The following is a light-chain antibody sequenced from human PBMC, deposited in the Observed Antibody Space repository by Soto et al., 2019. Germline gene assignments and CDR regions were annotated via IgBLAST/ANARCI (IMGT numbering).Light chain of an antibody. CDR1: QSVVST. Sequence: DILMTQSPATLSVSPGERVILSCRASQSVVSTLALYQQKPGQAPRLLIRGASTRGTGVPARFSGSESGTEFTLTISSLQSEDFAVYYCQQYSTSLTFGGGTTLEIK. CDR2: GAS. CDR3: QQYSTSLT. V-gene: IGKV3-15*01. J-gene: IGKJ4*02.